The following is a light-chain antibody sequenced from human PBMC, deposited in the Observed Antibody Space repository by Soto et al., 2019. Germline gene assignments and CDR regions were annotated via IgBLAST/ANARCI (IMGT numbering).Light chain of an antibody. CDR1: QSVSSGY. J-gene: IGKJ1*01. V-gene: IGKV3D-20*01. CDR3: QRYGSTPQT. CDR2: DAS. Sequence: EIVLTQSPATLSLSPGERATLSCGASQSVSSGYLAWYQQKPGLAPRLLIYDASRRVPGIPDRFSGSGSGTDFTLTISRREPEDFAVYYCQRYGSTPQTFGQGTKVEVK.